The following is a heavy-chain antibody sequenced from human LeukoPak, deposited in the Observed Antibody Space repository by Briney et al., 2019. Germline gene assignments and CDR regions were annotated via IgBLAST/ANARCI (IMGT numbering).Heavy chain of an antibody. Sequence: GGSLRLSCAASGFTVSSNHMSWVRQAPGKGLEWVSVIYSGGSTYYADSVKGRFTISRDNSKNTLYLQMNSLRAEDTAVYYCASFPLWFGELFADYWGQGTLVTVSS. V-gene: IGHV3-53*05. CDR1: GFTVSSNH. D-gene: IGHD3-10*01. CDR2: IYSGGST. CDR3: ASFPLWFGELFADY. J-gene: IGHJ4*02.